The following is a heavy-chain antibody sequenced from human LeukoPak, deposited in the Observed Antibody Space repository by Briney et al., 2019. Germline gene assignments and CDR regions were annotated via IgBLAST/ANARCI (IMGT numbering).Heavy chain of an antibody. Sequence: PGGSLRLSCAASGFTFDDYGMSWVRQAPGKGLEWVSLISWDGGSTYYADSVKGRFTISRDNSKNSLYLQMNSLRTEDTALYYCAKPVGATHAFDIWGQGTMVTVSS. V-gene: IGHV3-43*02. CDR2: ISWDGGST. CDR3: AKPVGATHAFDI. CDR1: GFTFDDYG. J-gene: IGHJ3*02. D-gene: IGHD1-26*01.